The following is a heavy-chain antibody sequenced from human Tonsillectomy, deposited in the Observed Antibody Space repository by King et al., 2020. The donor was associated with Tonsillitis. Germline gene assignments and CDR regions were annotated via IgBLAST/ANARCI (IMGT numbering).Heavy chain of an antibody. V-gene: IGHV5-10-1*03. Sequence: VQLVESGAEVKKPGESLRISCKGSGYSFTSYWISWVRQMPGKGLEWMGRIDPSDSYTNYSPSFQGHVTISADKSISPAYLQWSSLKASDTAMYYCARRGYSSSWYPSYYYYYYMDVWGKGTTVTVSS. CDR2: IDPSDSYT. CDR1: GYSFTSYW. CDR3: ARRGYSSSWYPSYYYYYYMDV. J-gene: IGHJ6*03. D-gene: IGHD6-13*01.